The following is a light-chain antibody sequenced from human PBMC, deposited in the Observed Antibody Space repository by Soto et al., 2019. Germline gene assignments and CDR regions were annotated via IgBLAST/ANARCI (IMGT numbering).Light chain of an antibody. CDR1: QSVSSN. J-gene: IGKJ5*01. V-gene: IGKV3-15*01. CDR2: GAS. Sequence: EVVMTQSPATVPVSAGERATLSCRASQSVSSNLAWFQQKPGQAPRLLISGASTRATGIPARFSGSGSGTEFTLTISSLQSEDFAVYYCQQYNSWPPITFGQGTRLEIK. CDR3: QQYNSWPPIT.